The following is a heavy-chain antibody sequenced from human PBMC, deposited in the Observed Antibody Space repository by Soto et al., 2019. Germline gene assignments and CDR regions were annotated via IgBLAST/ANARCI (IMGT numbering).Heavy chain of an antibody. CDR3: ARESPYQGDSHPLNWFDP. D-gene: IGHD3-16*01. V-gene: IGHV4-31*03. CDR2: IYYSGST. CDR1: GGSISSGGYY. J-gene: IGHJ5*02. Sequence: SETLSLTCTVSGGSISSGGYYWSWIRQHPGKGLEWIGYIYYSGSTYYNPSPKSRVTISVDTSKNQFSLKLSSVTAADTAVYYCARESPYQGDSHPLNWFDPWGQGTLVT.